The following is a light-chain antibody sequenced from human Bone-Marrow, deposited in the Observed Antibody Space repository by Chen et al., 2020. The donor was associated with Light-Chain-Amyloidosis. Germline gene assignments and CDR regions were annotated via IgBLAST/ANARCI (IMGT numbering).Light chain of an antibody. CDR3: HQSRNLPHT. CDR1: QNIGSS. V-gene: IGKV6-21*01. J-gene: IGKJ2*01. CDR2: FAS. Sequence: EVVLTQSPDFQSVTPKEKVTITCRASQNIGSSLHWYQQKPDQSPKLLIKFASQSFSGVPSRFSGSGSGTDFTLTINSLDAEDAATYFFHQSRNLPHTFGQGTKLEIK.